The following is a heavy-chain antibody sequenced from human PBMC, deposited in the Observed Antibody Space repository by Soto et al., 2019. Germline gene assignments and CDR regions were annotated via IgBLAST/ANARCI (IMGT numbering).Heavy chain of an antibody. CDR3: ARWDGYADL. CDR1: GFSVSTYS. CDR2: ISVRGDTT. Sequence: EVQLLESGGGLVQPGGSLRLSCAASGFSVSTYSFAWVRQTPAKGLAWVSGISVRGDTTFYIDSVRGRFTISRDTSKNTLDLQMHSLRVEDSAVYFCARWDGYADLWGHGTLVTVSS. J-gene: IGHJ4*01. D-gene: IGHD1-1*01. V-gene: IGHV3-23*01.